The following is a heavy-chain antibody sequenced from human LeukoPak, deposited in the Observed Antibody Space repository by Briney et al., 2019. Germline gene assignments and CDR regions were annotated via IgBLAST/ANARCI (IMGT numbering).Heavy chain of an antibody. J-gene: IGHJ4*02. CDR3: ARDMFKYYYDSSGYPDY. CDR1: GYTFTSYG. CDR2: ISAYNGNT. V-gene: IGHV1-18*01. D-gene: IGHD3-22*01. Sequence: ASVKVSCXASGYTFTSYGISWVRLAHGQGLEWMGWISAYNGNTNYAQKLQGRVTMTTDTSTSTAYMELRSLRSDDTAVYYCARDMFKYYYDSSGYPDYWGQGTLVTVSS.